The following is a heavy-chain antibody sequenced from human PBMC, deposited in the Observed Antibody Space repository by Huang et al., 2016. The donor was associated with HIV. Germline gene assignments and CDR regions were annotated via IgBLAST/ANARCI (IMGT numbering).Heavy chain of an antibody. CDR3: AHIGDIFAAYSPAYFDY. V-gene: IGHV2-5*02. CDR2: IHCDDDK. J-gene: IGHJ4*02. CDR1: GFSLNTSGVG. D-gene: IGHD2-15*01. Sequence: QITLKESGPTLVKPIQTLTLACTYSGFSLNTSGVGVPWVRQPPGKALEWLALIHCDDDKRYRPCLKSILTLAKGPSDNQVVLTMTNMAPVDTASYFCAHIGDIFAAYSPAYFDYWCQGALVTVSS.